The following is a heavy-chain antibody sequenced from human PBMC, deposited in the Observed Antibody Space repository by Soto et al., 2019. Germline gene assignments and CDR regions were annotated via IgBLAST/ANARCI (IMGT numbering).Heavy chain of an antibody. CDR1: GFSFSTSGVG. J-gene: IGHJ5*02. V-gene: IGHV2-5*01. CDR3: VSVRFPHWFDP. D-gene: IGHD3-10*01. CDR2: LYWNDNK. Sequence: QITLKESGPTLVKPTQTLTLTCTFSGFSFSTSGVGVGGIRQPPGKALEWLALLYWNDNKRYSPSLKSRLTITKDTSKTQVVLTLTNMDPVDTATSYCVSVRFPHWFDPWGQGTLVTVSS.